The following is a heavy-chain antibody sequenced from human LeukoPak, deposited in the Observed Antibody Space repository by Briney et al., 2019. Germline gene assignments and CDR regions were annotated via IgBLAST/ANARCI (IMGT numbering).Heavy chain of an antibody. Sequence: GGSLRLSCAASGFTFSSYGMHWVRQAPGKGLEWVAVISYDGNNKYYTASVEGRFTISRDNSNNTLYLQMNSLRAEDPAVHYCAKDLVGTYGDTFYFYGMDVWGQGTTVTVSS. CDR1: GFTFSSYG. J-gene: IGHJ6*02. V-gene: IGHV3-30*18. CDR3: AKDLVGTYGDTFYFYGMDV. D-gene: IGHD4-17*01. CDR2: ISYDGNNK.